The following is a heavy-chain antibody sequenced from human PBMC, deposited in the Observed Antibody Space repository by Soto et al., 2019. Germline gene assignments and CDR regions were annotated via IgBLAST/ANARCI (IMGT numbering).Heavy chain of an antibody. V-gene: IGHV3-21*01. CDR3: ARDMGDSGWHRGSSYYYGMDV. J-gene: IGHJ6*02. D-gene: IGHD5-12*01. CDR1: GFTFSSYS. Sequence: EVQLVESGGGLVKPGGSLRLSCAASGFTFSSYSMNWVRQAPGKGLEWVSSISSSSSYIYYADSVKGRFTISRDNAKNSLYLQMNSLRAEDTAVYYCARDMGDSGWHRGSSYYYGMDVWGQGTTVTVSS. CDR2: ISSSSSYI.